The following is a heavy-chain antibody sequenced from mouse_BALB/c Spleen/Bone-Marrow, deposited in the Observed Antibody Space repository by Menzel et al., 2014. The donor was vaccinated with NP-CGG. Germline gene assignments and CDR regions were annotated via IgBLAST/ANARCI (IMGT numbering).Heavy chain of an antibody. CDR2: IWRGGTT. J-gene: IGHJ3*01. CDR3: AKGHYGSSPFAY. D-gene: IGHD1-1*01. V-gene: IGHV2-5-1*01. CDR1: GFSLTNYG. Sequence: VNLVESGPSLVQPSQSLSITCTVSGFSLTNYGIYWVRQSPGKGLEWLGVIWRGGTTDYNAAFMSRLSITKDNSKSQVFFKMNSLQADDTAIYYCAKGHYGSSPFAYWGQGTLVTVSA.